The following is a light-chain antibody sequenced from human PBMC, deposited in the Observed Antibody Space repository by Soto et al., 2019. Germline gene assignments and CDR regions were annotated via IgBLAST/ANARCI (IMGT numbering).Light chain of an antibody. V-gene: IGLV2-14*01. CDR3: SSYTSSSIDYV. CDR2: EVS. CDR1: SSDVGGYNY. J-gene: IGLJ1*01. Sequence: QSALTQPASVSGSPGQSITISCTGTSSDVGGYNYVSWYQQHPGKAPKLMIYEVSNRPSGVSNRFSGSKSGNTASLTISGLQAEEEADYDCSSYTSSSIDYVFGTGTKVTV.